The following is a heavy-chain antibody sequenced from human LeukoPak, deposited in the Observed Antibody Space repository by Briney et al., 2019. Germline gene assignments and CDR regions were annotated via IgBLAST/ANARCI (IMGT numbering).Heavy chain of an antibody. CDR2: IIPIFGTA. Sequence: ASVKVSCKASGGTFSSYAISWVRQAPGQGLEWMGGIIPIFGTANYAQKFQGRVTITADESTSTAYMEQSSLRSEDTAVYYCARESGYCSSTSCFPFDYWGQGTLVTVSS. D-gene: IGHD2-2*01. CDR3: ARESGYCSSTSCFPFDY. CDR1: GGTFSSYA. J-gene: IGHJ4*02. V-gene: IGHV1-69*13.